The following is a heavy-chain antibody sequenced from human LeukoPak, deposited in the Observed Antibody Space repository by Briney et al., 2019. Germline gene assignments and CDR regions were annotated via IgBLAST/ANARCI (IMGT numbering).Heavy chain of an antibody. CDR2: IYTSGST. CDR1: GNSFGDYY. Sequence: SETLSLTCTVSGNSFGDYYWSWIRQPAGKGLEWIGRIYTSGSTTYNPSLKSRVTMSVDTSKSQFSLNPMSVAAADTAVYYCARLKNYYYYYIDVWGKGTTVTVSS. V-gene: IGHV4-4*07. CDR3: ARLKNYYYYYIDV. J-gene: IGHJ6*03.